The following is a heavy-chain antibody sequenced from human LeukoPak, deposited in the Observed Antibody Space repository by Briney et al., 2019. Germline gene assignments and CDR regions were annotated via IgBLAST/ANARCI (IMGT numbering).Heavy chain of an antibody. CDR3: AKDYQLPYGGFDQ. J-gene: IGHJ4*02. D-gene: IGHD2-2*02. Sequence: GGSLRLSCAASGFTFRNYAMHWVRQAPGKGLEWVAFIRYDGSKICYADSVKGRLTISRDNSKDTLFLQMSSLRPEDTAVYYCAKDYQLPYGGFDQWGQGALVTVSS. CDR1: GFTFRNYA. CDR2: IRYDGSKI. V-gene: IGHV3-30*02.